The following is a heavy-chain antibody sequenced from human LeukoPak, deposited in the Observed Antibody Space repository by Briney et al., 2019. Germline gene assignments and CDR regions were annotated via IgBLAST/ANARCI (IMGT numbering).Heavy chain of an antibody. V-gene: IGHV5-51*01. CDR2: IYPGDSDT. CDR3: ARGDYGSGTDY. CDR1: GYNFPSYW. Sequence: GESLKISCRGSGYNFPSYWIGWVRQMPGKGLEWMGIIYPGDSDTRYRPSFQGQVTISADKSISTAYLQWRSLKASDTAMYYCARGDYGSGTDYWGQGTLVTVSS. J-gene: IGHJ4*02. D-gene: IGHD3-10*01.